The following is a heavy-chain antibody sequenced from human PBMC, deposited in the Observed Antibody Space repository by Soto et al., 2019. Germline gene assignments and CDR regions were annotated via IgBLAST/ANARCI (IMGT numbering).Heavy chain of an antibody. V-gene: IGHV1-8*01. CDR1: GYTFTSYD. CDR2: MNPNSGKT. J-gene: IGHJ5*02. CDR3: ARGRRFTYTSENWFDP. Sequence: QVQLVQSGAEVKKPGASVKVSCKASGYTFTSYDINWVRQASGQGLEWMGWMNPNSGKTGYAQKFPGRVTMTRNTYLTTAYLERSSLRLEDTAVYSCARGRRFTYTSENWFDPWGRGTLVTVSS.